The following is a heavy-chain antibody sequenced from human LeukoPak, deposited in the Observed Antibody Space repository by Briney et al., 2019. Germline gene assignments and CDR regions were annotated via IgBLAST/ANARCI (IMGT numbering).Heavy chain of an antibody. CDR2: IYYSGST. J-gene: IGHJ4*02. D-gene: IGHD3-10*01. CDR3: ARGADYYGSGSYYFDY. Sequence: SETLSLTCTVSGGSISSSSYYWGWIRQPPGKGQEWIGSIYYSGSTYYNPSLKSRVTISVDTSKNQFSLKLSSVTAADTAVYYCARGADYYGSGSYYFDYWGQGTLVTVSS. V-gene: IGHV4-39*01. CDR1: GGSISSSSYY.